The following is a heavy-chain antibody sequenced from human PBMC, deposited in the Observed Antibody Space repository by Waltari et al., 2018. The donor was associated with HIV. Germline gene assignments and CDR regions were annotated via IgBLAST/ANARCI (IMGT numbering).Heavy chain of an antibody. CDR3: AMERVTTFGVVIVYEGFDI. CDR2: MYMSGST. Sequence: QVPLQEAGPGLVKPSQTLSLTCSVSGGSVSRGRYFWRCIRQPAGTGPVWIGRMYMSGSTNDNHTHKSRVTLSGDTSKNQLSLKLRSGHAADTAVYYCAMERVTTFGVVIVYEGFDIWGQGTKVIVSS. D-gene: IGHD3-3*01. J-gene: IGHJ3*02. V-gene: IGHV4-61*02. CDR1: GGSVSRGRYF.